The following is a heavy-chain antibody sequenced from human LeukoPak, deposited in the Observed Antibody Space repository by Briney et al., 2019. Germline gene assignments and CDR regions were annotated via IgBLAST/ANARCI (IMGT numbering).Heavy chain of an antibody. CDR2: ISSCGSTI. V-gene: IGHV3-11*04. J-gene: IGHJ4*02. Sequence: GGSLSLSCALSGFTFCDYYVRWRPQAPGEGVEWVSYISSCGSTIYYADSVQGRFTISRDNAKNSLYLQMNSLRAEDTAVYYCARGLGYCSSTRCYTPFDYWGQGTLVTVSS. CDR3: ARGLGYCSSTRCYTPFDY. D-gene: IGHD2-2*02. CDR1: GFTFCDYY.